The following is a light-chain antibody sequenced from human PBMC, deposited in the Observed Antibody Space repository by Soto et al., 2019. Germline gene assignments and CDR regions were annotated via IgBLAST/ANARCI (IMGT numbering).Light chain of an antibody. J-gene: IGLJ3*02. CDR3: SSYTTAYTWM. CDR1: RSNVGYYDY. Sequence: QSALTQPASVSGSPGQSITISCTGTRSNVGYYDYVSWYQQHPGKAPTLVIYDVSHRPSGVSDRFSGSKAGNTASLTISGLQDEDEGDYYCSSYTTAYTWMFGGGTKVTVL. CDR2: DVS. V-gene: IGLV2-14*03.